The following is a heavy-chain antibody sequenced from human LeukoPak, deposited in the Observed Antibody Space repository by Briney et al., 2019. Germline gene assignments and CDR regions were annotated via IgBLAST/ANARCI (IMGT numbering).Heavy chain of an antibody. Sequence: GGSLRLSCTGSGFNFGDYGLSWVRQAPGKGLEWIGFIRRRANDGTTEYAASAKGRFTMSRDDSKSIVYLQMNGLQTEDTALYYCTRADGDYDHHFFDYWGQGTQVIVSS. J-gene: IGHJ4*02. V-gene: IGHV3-49*04. CDR2: IRRRANDGTT. CDR1: GFNFGDYG. CDR3: TRADGDYDHHFFDY. D-gene: IGHD4-17*01.